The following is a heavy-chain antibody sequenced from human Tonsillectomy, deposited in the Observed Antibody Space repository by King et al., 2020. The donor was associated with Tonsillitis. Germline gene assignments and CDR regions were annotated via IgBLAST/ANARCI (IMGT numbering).Heavy chain of an antibody. Sequence: VQLVESGAEVKKPGSSVRVSCKASGGTFYNYAFSWVRQAPGQGFEWMGGIIPIFGPANYAQKFQGRVRITADESTSTAYMDLSSLRSADTAVYYCARSRAPSGSGNPLAFGMDVWGQGTTVTVSS. D-gene: IGHD3-10*01. CDR2: IIPIFGPA. CDR1: GGTFYNYA. J-gene: IGHJ6*02. V-gene: IGHV1-69*01. CDR3: ARSRAPSGSGNPLAFGMDV.